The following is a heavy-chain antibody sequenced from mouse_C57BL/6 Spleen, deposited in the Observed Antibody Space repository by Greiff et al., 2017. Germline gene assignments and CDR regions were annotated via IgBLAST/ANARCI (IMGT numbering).Heavy chain of an antibody. V-gene: IGHV1-69*01. J-gene: IGHJ2*01. Sequence: QVQLQQPGAELVMPGASVKLSCKASGYTFTSYWMHWVKQRPGQGLEWIGEIDPSDSYTNYNQKFKGKSTLTVDKSSSTASMQLSSLTSEDSAVYYCARGRYSPHMDYWGQGTTLTVSS. CDR1: GYTFTSYW. CDR3: ARGRYSPHMDY. CDR2: IDPSDSYT. D-gene: IGHD2-12*01.